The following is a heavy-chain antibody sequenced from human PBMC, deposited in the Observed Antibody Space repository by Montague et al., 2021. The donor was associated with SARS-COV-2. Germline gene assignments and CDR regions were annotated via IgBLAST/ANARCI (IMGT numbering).Heavy chain of an antibody. CDR1: GFTFSDFY. D-gene: IGHD3-10*01. J-gene: IGHJ4*02. CDR2: ITGTNNGI. CDR3: ARSLFYGSGGYFDF. Sequence: SLSLSCAGSGFTFSDFYINWVRQAPGKGLEWLSFITGTNNGIRYSDSVKVRFTVSRDNAHSSVYLHLDSLTAEDTAVYYCARSLFYGSGGYFDFWGQGTLVAVSS. V-gene: IGHV3-11*03.